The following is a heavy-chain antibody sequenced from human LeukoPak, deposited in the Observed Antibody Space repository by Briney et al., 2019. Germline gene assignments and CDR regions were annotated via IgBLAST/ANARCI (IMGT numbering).Heavy chain of an antibody. D-gene: IGHD3-10*01. J-gene: IGHJ3*02. CDR3: VKDWGVLPDYTADGFDI. CDR2: IRYDGSNK. CDR1: GFTFSSYG. Sequence: PGGSLRLSCAASGFTFSSYGMHWVRQAPGKGLEWVAFIRYDGSNKYYADSVKGRFAISRDNSQNTLHLQMNSLRLEDTAVYYCVKDWGVLPDYTADGFDIWGPGTMVTVSS. V-gene: IGHV3-30*02.